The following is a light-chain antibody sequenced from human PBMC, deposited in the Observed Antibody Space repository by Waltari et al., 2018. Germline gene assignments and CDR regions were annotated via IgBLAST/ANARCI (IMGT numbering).Light chain of an antibody. Sequence: QSALTQPASVSGTPGQSITISCTGTNSDVGNHNLVSWYQHHPGEAPKLLICEVIKRPSGVSNRFACSNAGNPSYRTISGLQAEDEADSCCCSHAGSGTYVFGTGTKVTVL. CDR1: NSDVGNHNL. CDR3: CSHAGSGTYV. J-gene: IGLJ1*01. V-gene: IGLV2-23*02. CDR2: EVI.